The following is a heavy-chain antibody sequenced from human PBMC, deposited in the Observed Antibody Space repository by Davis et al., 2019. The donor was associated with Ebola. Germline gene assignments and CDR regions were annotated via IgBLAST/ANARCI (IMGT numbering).Heavy chain of an antibody. J-gene: IGHJ3*02. V-gene: IGHV4-59*08. CDR3: ARLPCSGGSCNRSDAFDI. Sequence: PSETLSLTCTVSGGSISSHYWSWIRQPPGKGLEWIGYIYYSGSTNYNPSLKSRVTISVDTSKNQFSLKLSSVTAADTAVYYCARLPCSGGSCNRSDAFDIWGQGTMVTASS. CDR1: GGSISSHY. D-gene: IGHD2-15*01. CDR2: IYYSGST.